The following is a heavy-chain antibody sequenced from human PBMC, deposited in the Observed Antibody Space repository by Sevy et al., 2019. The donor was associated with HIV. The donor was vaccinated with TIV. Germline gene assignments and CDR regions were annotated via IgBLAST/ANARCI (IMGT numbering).Heavy chain of an antibody. CDR3: ARDKNHYDRSVYYDAFDI. Sequence: GGSLRLSCAASGFTLSSFWMTWVRQAPGKGLEWVANIKEDGSDKNYLDSVKGRFTISRDNAKNSLYLQMNSLRAEDTAMYYCARDKNHYDRSVYYDAFDIWGQGTMVTVSS. CDR2: IKEDGSDK. J-gene: IGHJ3*02. D-gene: IGHD3-22*01. V-gene: IGHV3-7*03. CDR1: GFTLSSFW.